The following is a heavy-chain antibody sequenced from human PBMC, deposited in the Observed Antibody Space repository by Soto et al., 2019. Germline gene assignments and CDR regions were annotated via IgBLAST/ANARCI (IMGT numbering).Heavy chain of an antibody. Sequence: QVQLVESGGGVVQPGRSLRLSCAASGLTFSSYGLKLARTAPGKGLEWVAVIWYDGSNKYYAYSVKGRFTISRDNSKNTLYLQMNSLRAEDTAVYFCATHDYVYWGQGTLVTGSS. J-gene: IGHJ4*02. CDR3: ATHDYVY. V-gene: IGHV3-33*01. D-gene: IGHD4-17*01. CDR2: IWYDGSNK. CDR1: GLTFSSYG.